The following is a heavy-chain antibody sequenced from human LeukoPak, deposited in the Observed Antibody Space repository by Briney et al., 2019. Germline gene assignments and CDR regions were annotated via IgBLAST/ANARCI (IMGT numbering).Heavy chain of an antibody. Sequence: SETLSLTCTVSGDSIGYYYWSWIRQPPGKGLEWIGYIYYTGSTDYNPSLKSRVTISVDTSKNQFSLKLSSMTAADTAVYYCARGPTVTNDAFDIWGQGTVVTVSS. J-gene: IGHJ3*02. V-gene: IGHV4-59*01. D-gene: IGHD4-17*01. CDR3: ARGPTVTNDAFDI. CDR1: GDSIGYYY. CDR2: IYYTGST.